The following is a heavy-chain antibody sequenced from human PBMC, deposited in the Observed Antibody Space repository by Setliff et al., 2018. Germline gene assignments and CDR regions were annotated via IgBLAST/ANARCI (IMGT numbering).Heavy chain of an antibody. D-gene: IGHD5-18*01. V-gene: IGHV3-21*01. J-gene: IGHJ4*02. CDR2: ISSTSSYI. CDR1: GFIFSTYT. CDR3: AREGAHTIMGKRTVDY. Sequence: GGSLCLSCAASGFIFSTYTMNWVRQTPGKGLVWVSSISSTSSYIYYADSMKGRFTISRDNAKNSLYLQMNGLRVDDTAVYYCAREGAHTIMGKRTVDYWGQGTLVTVSS.